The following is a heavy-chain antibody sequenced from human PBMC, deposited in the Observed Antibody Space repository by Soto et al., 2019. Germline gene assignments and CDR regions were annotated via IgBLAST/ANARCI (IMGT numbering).Heavy chain of an antibody. Sequence: SVKVSCKASGITFGRSAVQWVRQARGQRLEWIGWIVVDSGFAKYAQKFQDRLTITRDMSTRTVHMELSSLRSEDTAVYYCARGNYDILTGRQYYGMDVWGQGTTVTVSS. CDR2: IVVDSGFA. CDR3: ARGNYDILTGRQYYGMDV. CDR1: GITFGRSA. D-gene: IGHD3-9*01. J-gene: IGHJ6*02. V-gene: IGHV1-58*01.